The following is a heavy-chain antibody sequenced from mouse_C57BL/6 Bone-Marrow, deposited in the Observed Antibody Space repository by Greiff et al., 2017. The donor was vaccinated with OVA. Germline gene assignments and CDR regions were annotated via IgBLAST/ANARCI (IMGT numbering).Heavy chain of an antibody. Sequence: QVQLKESGAELVRPGTSVKVSCKASGYAFTNYLIEWVKQRPGQGLEWIGVINPGSGGTNYNEKFKGKATLTAATSSSTAYMQLSSLTSEDSAVYYCARGRTAQATYYAMDYWGQGTSVTVSS. CDR1: GYAFTNYL. J-gene: IGHJ4*01. CDR3: ARGRTAQATYYAMDY. CDR2: INPGSGGT. D-gene: IGHD3-2*02. V-gene: IGHV1-54*01.